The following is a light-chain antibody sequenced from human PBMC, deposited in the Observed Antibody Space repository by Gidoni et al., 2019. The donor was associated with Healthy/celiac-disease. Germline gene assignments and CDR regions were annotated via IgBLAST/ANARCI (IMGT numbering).Light chain of an antibody. Sequence: EIVMTHSPATLSVSPGERATLSFRASQSVSSNLAWYQHKPGQAPRLLIYGASTRATGIPARFSGSGSGTEFTLTISSLQSEDFAVYYCQQYNNWPRMYTFGQGTKLEIK. CDR3: QQYNNWPRMYT. J-gene: IGKJ2*01. CDR1: QSVSSN. CDR2: GAS. V-gene: IGKV3-15*01.